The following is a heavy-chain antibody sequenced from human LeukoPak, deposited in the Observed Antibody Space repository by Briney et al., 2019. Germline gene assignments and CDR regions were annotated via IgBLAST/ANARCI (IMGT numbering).Heavy chain of an antibody. V-gene: IGHV4-34*01. J-gene: IGHJ5*02. CDR1: GGSFSGYY. D-gene: IGHD1-1*01. CDR2: ISHTGLT. Sequence: PSETLSLTCAVYGGSFSGYYWTLIRQTPGKGLEWIGEISHTGLTGSNPSLKSRVTIFVDSSKKQFSLRMTSVTTADTGVYYCARVPDITARPCDTWGPGTQVTVSS. CDR3: ARVPDITARPCDT.